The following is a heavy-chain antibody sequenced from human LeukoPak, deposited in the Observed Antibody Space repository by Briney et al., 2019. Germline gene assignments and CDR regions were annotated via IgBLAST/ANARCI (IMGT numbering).Heavy chain of an antibody. J-gene: IGHJ4*02. D-gene: IGHD6-19*01. CDR2: ISGSGGST. Sequence: GGSLRLSCAASGFTFSSYWMSWVRQAPGKGLEWVSAISGSGGSTYYADSVKGRFTISRDNSKNTLYLQMNSLRAEDTAVYYCAKDKQWLVGVYYFDYWGQGTLVTVSS. CDR3: AKDKQWLVGVYYFDY. CDR1: GFTFSSYW. V-gene: IGHV3-23*01.